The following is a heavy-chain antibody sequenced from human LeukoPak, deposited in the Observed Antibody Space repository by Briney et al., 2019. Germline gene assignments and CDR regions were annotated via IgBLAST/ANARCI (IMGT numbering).Heavy chain of an antibody. CDR2: INHSGST. Sequence: SETLSLTCAVYGGSFSGYYWSWIRQPPGKGLEWIGEINHSGSTNYNPSLKSRVTISVDTSKNQFSLKLSSVTAADTAVYYCARRRNSDQTGTTYFRPTKRRANWFDPWGQGTLVTVSS. CDR1: GGSFSGYY. D-gene: IGHD1-7*01. J-gene: IGHJ5*02. CDR3: ARRRNSDQTGTTYFRPTKRRANWFDP. V-gene: IGHV4-34*01.